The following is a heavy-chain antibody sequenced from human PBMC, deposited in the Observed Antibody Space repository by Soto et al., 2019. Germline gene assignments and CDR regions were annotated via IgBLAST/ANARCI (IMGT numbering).Heavy chain of an antibody. CDR2: IIPIFGTA. J-gene: IGHJ5*02. Sequence: ASVKVSFKASGGTFSSYAISWVRQAPGQGLEWIGGIIPIFGTANYAQKFQGRATISAAKSTSTAYMELSSLRSEDTAVYYCARKMIAAAVSPYNWFDPWGQGTLVTVSS. D-gene: IGHD6-13*01. CDR1: GGTFSSYA. V-gene: IGHV1-69*06. CDR3: ARKMIAAAVSPYNWFDP.